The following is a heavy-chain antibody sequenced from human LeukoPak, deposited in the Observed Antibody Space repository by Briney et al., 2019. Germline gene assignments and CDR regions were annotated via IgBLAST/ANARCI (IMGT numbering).Heavy chain of an antibody. CDR2: ISGSGFNT. CDR3: AKLSDDSGLPYYFDS. CDR1: GFTLSNYG. J-gene: IGHJ4*02. V-gene: IGHV3-23*01. Sequence: GGSLRLSCAGSGFTLSNYGMSWVRQAPGKGLEWVSSISGSGFNTFYSDSVKGRFTISRDNPKNTLYLQMNSLRAEDTAIYICAKLSDDSGLPYYFDSWGQGTLVTVS. D-gene: IGHD3-10*01.